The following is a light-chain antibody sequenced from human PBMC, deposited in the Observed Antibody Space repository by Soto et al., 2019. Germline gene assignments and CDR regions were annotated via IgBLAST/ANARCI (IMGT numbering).Light chain of an antibody. Sequence: EIVMTQSPATLSVSPGEGASLSCRASQTISSNLAWYQQKPGQAPRILIHGASTRATGVPARFSGSGSGTEFTLSITSLQSEDFAVYYCQQYHNWPPQYTFGQGTLLQIK. J-gene: IGKJ2*01. CDR2: GAS. CDR1: QTISSN. V-gene: IGKV3-15*01. CDR3: QQYHNWPPQYT.